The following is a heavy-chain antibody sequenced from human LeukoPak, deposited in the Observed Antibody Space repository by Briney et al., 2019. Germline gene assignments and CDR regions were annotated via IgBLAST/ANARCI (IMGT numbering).Heavy chain of an antibody. V-gene: IGHV3-30-3*01. CDR2: ISYDGSNK. CDR3: ARVDPRLPEQPFDY. Sequence: GGSLRLSCAASGFTFSSYWMSWVRQAPGKGLEWVAVISYDGSNKYYADSVKGRFTISRDNSKNTLYLQMNSLRAEDTAVYYCARVDPRLPEQPFDYWGQGTLVTVSS. D-gene: IGHD1/OR15-1a*01. CDR1: GFTFSSYW. J-gene: IGHJ4*02.